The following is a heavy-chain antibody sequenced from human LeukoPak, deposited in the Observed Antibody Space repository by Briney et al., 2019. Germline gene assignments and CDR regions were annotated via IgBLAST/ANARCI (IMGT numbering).Heavy chain of an antibody. CDR3: ARAHYEYYFDY. CDR2: ISAYNGNT. CDR1: GYTFTSYY. D-gene: IGHD4-17*01. V-gene: IGHV1-18*04. J-gene: IGHJ4*02. Sequence: ASVKVSCKASGYTFTSYYMHWVRQAPGQGLEWMGWISAYNGNTNYAQKLQGRVTMTTDTSTSTAYMELRSLRSDDTAVYYCARAHYEYYFDYWGQGTLVTVSS.